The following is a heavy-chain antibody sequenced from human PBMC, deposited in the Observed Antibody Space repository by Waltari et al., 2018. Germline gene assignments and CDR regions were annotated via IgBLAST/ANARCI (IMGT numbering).Heavy chain of an antibody. V-gene: IGHV6-1*01. CDR3: ARVRGGSGALDI. D-gene: IGHD3-16*01. J-gene: IGHJ3*02. Sequence: QVQLQQSGPGLVKPSQTLLLTCAISGDSVSSNNPAWNWFRQSPSRGLEWLGRTYYRSNWFYDYAVSVKSRISINPDTSENQFSLQLNSVTLEDTAVYYCARVRGGSGALDIWSQGTLVTVSS. CDR2: TYYRSNWFY. CDR1: GDSVSSNNPA.